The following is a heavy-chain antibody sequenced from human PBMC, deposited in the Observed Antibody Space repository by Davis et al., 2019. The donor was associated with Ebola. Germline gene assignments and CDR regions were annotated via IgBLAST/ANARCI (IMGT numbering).Heavy chain of an antibody. CDR1: GGSISSYY. CDR3: ASIAVAKGHWFDP. V-gene: IGHV4-59*08. D-gene: IGHD6-19*01. CDR2: IYYSGST. Sequence: SETLSLTCTGSGGSISSYYWSWIRQPPGKGLEWIGYIYYSGSTNYNPSLKSRVTISVDTSKNQFSLKLSSVTAADTAVYYCASIAVAKGHWFDPWGQGTLVTVSS. J-gene: IGHJ5*02.